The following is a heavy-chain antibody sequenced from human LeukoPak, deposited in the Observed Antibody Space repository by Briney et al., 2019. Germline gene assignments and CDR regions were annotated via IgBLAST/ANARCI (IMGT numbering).Heavy chain of an antibody. Sequence: GGSLTLTCAAAGFSFSSYWMSWVRQAAGKGLEWLANRKLDGSEEYYVDSVKGRCTISRVNAKNSLYPQMNSLRAEDTAVYYCARVEIVVVPAVPNFDYWGQGTLVTVSS. D-gene: IGHD2-2*03. CDR3: ARVEIVVVPAVPNFDY. CDR2: RKLDGSEE. V-gene: IGHV3-7*01. J-gene: IGHJ4*02. CDR1: GFSFSSYW.